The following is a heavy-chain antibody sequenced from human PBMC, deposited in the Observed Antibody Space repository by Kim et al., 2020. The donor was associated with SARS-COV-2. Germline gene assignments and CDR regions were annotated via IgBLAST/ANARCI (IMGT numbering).Heavy chain of an antibody. Sequence: GGSLRLYCAASGFTFDDYAMHWVRQAPGKGLEWVPGMSWNSGSIDYVDSVKGRFTISRDNAKNSLYLQMNNLRAEDTAVYYCAKDRGYQLLFLSPRSDAFDIWGQGTMVTVPS. CDR2: MSWNSGSI. CDR3: AKDRGYQLLFLSPRSDAFDI. V-gene: IGHV3-9*01. J-gene: IGHJ3*02. D-gene: IGHD2-2*01. CDR1: GFTFDDYA.